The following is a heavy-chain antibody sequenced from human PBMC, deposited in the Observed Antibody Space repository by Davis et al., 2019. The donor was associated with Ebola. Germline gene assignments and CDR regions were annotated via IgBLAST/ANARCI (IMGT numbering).Heavy chain of an antibody. J-gene: IGHJ4*02. CDR2: IKQDGSEK. Sequence: GESLKISCATSGFSFSYYWMSWVRQAPGKGLEWVANIKQDGSEKYYVDSVKGRFTISRDNAKNSLYLQMNSLRAEDTAVYYCARGSYGYWGQGTLVTVSS. CDR3: ARGSYGY. CDR1: GFSFSYYW. V-gene: IGHV3-7*01. D-gene: IGHD2-21*01.